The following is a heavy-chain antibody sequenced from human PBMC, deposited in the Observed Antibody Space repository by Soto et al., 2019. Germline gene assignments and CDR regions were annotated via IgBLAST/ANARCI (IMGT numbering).Heavy chain of an antibody. Sequence: GGSLRLSCAASGFTFDDYTMHWVRQAPGKGLEWVSLISWDGGSTYYADSVKGRFTISRDNSKNSLYLQMNSLRTEDTALYYCAKDPNSSGWYYFDYWGQGTLVTVSS. V-gene: IGHV3-43*01. CDR3: AKDPNSSGWYYFDY. CDR2: ISWDGGST. D-gene: IGHD6-19*01. CDR1: GFTFDDYT. J-gene: IGHJ4*02.